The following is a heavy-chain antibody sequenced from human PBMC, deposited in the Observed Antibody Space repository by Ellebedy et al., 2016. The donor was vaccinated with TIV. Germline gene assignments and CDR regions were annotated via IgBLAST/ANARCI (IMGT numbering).Heavy chain of an antibody. Sequence: LRLSXTVSGASIGSGDHYWGWVRQPPGKGLEWIGFIYYSGTTLYSPSLKSRVSISVDTSKNQFSLMLTSVTAADTAVYFCARLGYMVATTLFDLWGQGILVTVSS. J-gene: IGHJ4*02. D-gene: IGHD5-12*01. V-gene: IGHV4-30-4*01. CDR3: ARLGYMVATTLFDL. CDR2: IYYSGTT. CDR1: GASIGSGDHY.